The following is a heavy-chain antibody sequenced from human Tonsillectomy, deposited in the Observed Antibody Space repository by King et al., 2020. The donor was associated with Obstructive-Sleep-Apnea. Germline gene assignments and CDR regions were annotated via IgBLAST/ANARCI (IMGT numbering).Heavy chain of an antibody. D-gene: IGHD2-15*01. J-gene: IGHJ4*02. CDR2: IRSKAYGGTT. V-gene: IGHV3-49*03. Sequence: VQLVESGGGLVQPGRSLRLSCTASGFTFGDYAMSWFRQAPGKGLEWVGFIRSKAYGGTTEYAASVKGRFTISRDDSKSIAYQQMNSLKTEDTAVYYCTRAQIVSYCSGGSCYPRPFDYWGQGTLVTVSS. CDR1: GFTFGDYA. CDR3: TRAQIVSYCSGGSCYPRPFDY.